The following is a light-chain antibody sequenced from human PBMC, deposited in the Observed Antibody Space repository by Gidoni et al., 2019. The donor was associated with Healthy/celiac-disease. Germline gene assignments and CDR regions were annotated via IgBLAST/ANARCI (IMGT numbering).Light chain of an antibody. CDR1: QGISSY. Sequence: DIQLTQSPSFLSASVGDRVTITCRARQGISSYSAWYQQKPGKAPKLLIYAASTLQSGVPSRFSGSGSGTEFTLTISSLQPEDFATYYCQQLNSYPYTFXQXTKLEIK. CDR3: QQLNSYPYT. CDR2: AAS. V-gene: IGKV1-9*01. J-gene: IGKJ2*01.